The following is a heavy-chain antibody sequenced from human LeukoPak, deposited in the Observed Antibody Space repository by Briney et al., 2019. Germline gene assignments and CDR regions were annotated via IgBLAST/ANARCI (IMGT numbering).Heavy chain of an antibody. J-gene: IGHJ3*01. CDR2: INADGSTA. Sequence: GGSLRLSCAASGFTFGNSWVHWVRQAPGKGPVWVSLINADGSTATYADSVKGRFTISRDNARNTLSLQMNSLTIEDTAVYYCVVVVEPPDSDGFDVWGQGTMITVSS. CDR3: VVVVEPPDSDGFDV. V-gene: IGHV3-74*01. D-gene: IGHD1-14*01. CDR1: GFTFGNSW.